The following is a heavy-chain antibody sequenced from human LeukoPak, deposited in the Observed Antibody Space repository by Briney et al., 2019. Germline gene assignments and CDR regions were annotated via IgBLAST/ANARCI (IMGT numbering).Heavy chain of an antibody. CDR1: GFTFSSYS. Sequence: PGGSLRLSCAASGFTFSSYSMNWVRQAPGKGLEWVSVIYGGGSTYYADSVKGRFTMSRDNSKNTLYLQMNSLRAEDTAVYYCASSSSWYSGLDYWGQGTLVTVSS. CDR2: IYGGGST. CDR3: ASSSSWYSGLDY. D-gene: IGHD6-13*01. V-gene: IGHV3-53*01. J-gene: IGHJ4*02.